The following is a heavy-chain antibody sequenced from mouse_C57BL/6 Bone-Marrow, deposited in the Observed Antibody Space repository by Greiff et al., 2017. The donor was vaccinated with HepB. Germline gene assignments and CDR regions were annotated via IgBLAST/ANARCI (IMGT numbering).Heavy chain of an antibody. CDR2: ISDGGSYT. CDR1: GFTFSSYA. D-gene: IGHD2-5*01. J-gene: IGHJ3*01. Sequence: EVQVVESGGGLVKPGGSLKLSCAASGFTFSSYAMSWVRQTPEKRLEWVATISDGGSYTYYPDNVKGRFTISRDNAKNNLYLQMSHLKSEDSAMYYCARAYYSNLAWFAYWGQGTLVTVSA. V-gene: IGHV5-4*01. CDR3: ARAYYSNLAWFAY.